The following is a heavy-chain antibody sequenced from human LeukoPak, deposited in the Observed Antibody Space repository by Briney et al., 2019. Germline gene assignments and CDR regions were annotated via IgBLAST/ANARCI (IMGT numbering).Heavy chain of an antibody. CDR1: GFTFSSYV. Sequence: GGPLRLSCAASGFTFSSYVIHWVRQAPGKGLEWVAIISYDGNNKYYADSVKGRFTISRDNSKNTVYLQMNSLTAEDTAVYYFARAPPGGGFKKGFDTGGQGQWSPSLQ. CDR2: ISYDGNNK. V-gene: IGHV3-30*04. CDR3: ARAPPGGGFKKGFDT. D-gene: IGHD5-24*01. J-gene: IGHJ3*02.